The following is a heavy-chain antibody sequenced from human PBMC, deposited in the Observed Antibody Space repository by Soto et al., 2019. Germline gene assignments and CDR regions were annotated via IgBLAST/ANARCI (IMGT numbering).Heavy chain of an antibody. Sequence: ASVKVSCKVSGYTLTELSMHWVRQAPGKGLEWMGGFDPEDGETIYAQKFQGRVTMTEDTSTDTAYMELSSLRSEDTAVYYCATGIVGATTGPYSVLYWGQGTLVTVS. V-gene: IGHV1-24*01. CDR2: FDPEDGET. D-gene: IGHD1-26*01. CDR3: ATGIVGATTGPYSVLY. CDR1: GYTLTELS. J-gene: IGHJ4*02.